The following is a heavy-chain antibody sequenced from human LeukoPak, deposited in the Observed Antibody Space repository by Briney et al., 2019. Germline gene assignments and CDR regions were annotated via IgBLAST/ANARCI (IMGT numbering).Heavy chain of an antibody. D-gene: IGHD3-10*01. V-gene: IGHV4-39*01. CDR3: ARLNYYDSGSYYFDF. CDR1: GGSISSSSNY. Sequence: PSETLSLTCTVSGGSISSSSNYWGWIRQPPGKGLEWIGSIYYSGSTHHNPSLKSRVTILVDASKNQFSLKLSSVTAADTAVYYCARLNYYDSGSYYFDFWGQGTLVTVSS. J-gene: IGHJ4*02. CDR2: IYYSGST.